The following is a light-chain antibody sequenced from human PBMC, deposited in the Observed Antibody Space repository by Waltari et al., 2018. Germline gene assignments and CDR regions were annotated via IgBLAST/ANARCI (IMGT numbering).Light chain of an antibody. CDR3: QHYHDWPPGA. V-gene: IGKV3-15*01. CDR1: QSVGND. CDR2: SAS. J-gene: IGKJ3*01. Sequence: EVVMTQSPATLSVSPGERVTLSCRASQSVGNDLAWYQQRPGQAPRLLIYSASTRAIGIPARFSGSGSGTEFTLTIIGMESDDFAVYYCQHYHDWPPGAFGPGTKVD.